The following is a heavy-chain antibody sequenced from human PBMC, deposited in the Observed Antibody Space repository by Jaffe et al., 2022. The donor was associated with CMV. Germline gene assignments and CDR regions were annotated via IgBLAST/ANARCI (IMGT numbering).Heavy chain of an antibody. CDR3: ARHAVAMVTAFDY. J-gene: IGHJ4*02. CDR2: IYYSGST. Sequence: QLQLQESGPGLVKPSETLSLTCTVSGGSISSSSYYWGWIRQPPGKGLEWIGSIYYSGSTYYNPSLKSRVTISVDTSKNQFSLKLSSVTAADTAVYYCARHAVAMVTAFDYWGQGTLVTVSS. CDR1: GGSISSSSYY. D-gene: IGHD5-18*01. V-gene: IGHV4-39*01.